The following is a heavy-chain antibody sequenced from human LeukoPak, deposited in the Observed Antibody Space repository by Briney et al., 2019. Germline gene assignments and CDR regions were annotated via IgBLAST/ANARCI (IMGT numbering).Heavy chain of an antibody. D-gene: IGHD2-15*01. Sequence: SETLSLTCAVYGGSFSDYYWSWIRQPPGKGLELIGYIYYSGSTNYNPSLKSRVTISVDTSKNQFSLKLTSVTAADTAVYYCARYCSGGSCYSGGDYYYGMDVWGQGTTVTVSS. J-gene: IGHJ6*02. CDR2: IYYSGST. CDR3: ARYCSGGSCYSGGDYYYGMDV. CDR1: GGSFSDYY. V-gene: IGHV4-59*01.